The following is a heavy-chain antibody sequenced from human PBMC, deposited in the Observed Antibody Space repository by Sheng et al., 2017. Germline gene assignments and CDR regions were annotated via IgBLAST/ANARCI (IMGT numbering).Heavy chain of an antibody. D-gene: IGHD6-13*01. CDR3: ARDRGIGSSPDENTFQH. V-gene: IGHV1-69*13. Sequence: QVQLVQSGAEVKKPGSSVKVSCKASGGTFSSYAISWVRQAPGQGLEWMGGIIPIFGTANYAQKFQGRVTITADESTSTAYMELSSLRSEDTAVYYCARDRGIGSSPDENTFQHWGQGTLVTVSS. CDR2: IIPIFGTA. J-gene: IGHJ1*01. CDR1: GGTFSSYA.